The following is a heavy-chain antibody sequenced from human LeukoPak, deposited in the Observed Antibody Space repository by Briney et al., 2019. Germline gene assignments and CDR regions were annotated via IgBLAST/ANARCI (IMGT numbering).Heavy chain of an antibody. D-gene: IGHD5-18*01. CDR3: AKAAGSTYGSEYFHY. V-gene: IGHV3-23*01. CDR1: GYTFRSYA. CDR2: ITGSGGNT. Sequence: GGSLRLSCAVSGYTFRSYAMNWVRQAPGKGLEWVSLITGSGGNTYYADSVKGRFTISRDNSKNTLYLQMDSLRADDTAVYSCAKAAGSTYGSEYFHYWGQGTLVTVSS. J-gene: IGHJ4*02.